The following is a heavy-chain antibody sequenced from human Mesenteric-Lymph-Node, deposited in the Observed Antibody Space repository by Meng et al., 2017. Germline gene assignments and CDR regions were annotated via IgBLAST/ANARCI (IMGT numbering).Heavy chain of an antibody. D-gene: IGHD5-12*01. CDR1: GESFSGYF. CDR3: AGDRRGVATVDY. CDR2: INYSGIT. J-gene: IGHJ4*02. Sequence: QVQLQQWGAGLLKPSETLSLTCAVYGESFSGYFWSWIRQPPGKGLQWIGEINYSGITNYNPSLESRVSLSLDTSKNQFSLRLTSVTAADTAVYYCAGDRRGVATVDYWGQGTLVTVSS. V-gene: IGHV4-34*01.